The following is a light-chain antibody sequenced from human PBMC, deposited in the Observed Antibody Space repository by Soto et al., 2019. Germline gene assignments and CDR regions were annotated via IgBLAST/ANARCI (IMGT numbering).Light chain of an antibody. CDR2: DAS. J-gene: IGKJ4*01. CDR3: QQRKYWPPLT. Sequence: EAVLTQSPATLSLSPGERATLSCRVSQSVDIYVAWSQQKPGQPPRLLIYDASNRATASPARFSARGSGTDFTLTISSLEPEDVAVYYCQQRKYWPPLTFGGGTRVEMK. V-gene: IGKV3-11*01. CDR1: QSVDIY.